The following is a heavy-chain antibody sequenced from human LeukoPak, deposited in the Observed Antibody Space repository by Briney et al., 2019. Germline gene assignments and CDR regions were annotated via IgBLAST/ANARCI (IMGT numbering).Heavy chain of an antibody. CDR2: IYYSGST. CDR3: ARDRRIAVAGDHDAFDI. CDR1: GGSISSYY. D-gene: IGHD6-19*01. V-gene: IGHV4-59*01. J-gene: IGHJ3*02. Sequence: SETLSLTCTVSGGSISSYYWSWIRQPPGKGLEWIGYIYYSGSTNYNPSLKSRVTISVDTSKNQFSLKLSSVTAADTAVYYCARDRRIAVAGDHDAFDIWGQGTMVTVSS.